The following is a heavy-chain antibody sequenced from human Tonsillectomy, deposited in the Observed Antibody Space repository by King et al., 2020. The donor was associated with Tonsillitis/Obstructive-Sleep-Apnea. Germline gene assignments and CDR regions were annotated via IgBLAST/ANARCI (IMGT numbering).Heavy chain of an antibody. D-gene: IGHD2-2*01. J-gene: IGHJ6*03. CDR3: ARVVVVVPAAIIYYYYYMDV. V-gene: IGHV1-18*01. CDR1: GYSFTSYG. Sequence: VQLVESGAEVKKPGASVTVSCKASGYSFTSYGISWVRQAPGQGLEWMGWISAYNGNTNYAQKLQGRVTMTTDTSTSTAYMELRSLRSDDTAVYYCARVVVVVPAAIIYYYYYMDVWGKGTTVTVSS. CDR2: ISAYNGNT.